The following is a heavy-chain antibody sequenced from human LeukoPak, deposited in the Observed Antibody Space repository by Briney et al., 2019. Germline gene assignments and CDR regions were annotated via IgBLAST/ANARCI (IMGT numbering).Heavy chain of an antibody. CDR2: MSPNSGNT. CDR1: GYTFTSYD. Sequence: VSVKVSCKASGYTFTSYDINWVRQATGQGLEWMGWMSPNSGNTGYAQKFQGRVTMTRNTSISTAYMELSSLRSEDTAVYYCARGRGSYDILTGYYTNFDYWGQGTLVTVSS. D-gene: IGHD3-9*01. V-gene: IGHV1-8*01. J-gene: IGHJ4*02. CDR3: ARGRGSYDILTGYYTNFDY.